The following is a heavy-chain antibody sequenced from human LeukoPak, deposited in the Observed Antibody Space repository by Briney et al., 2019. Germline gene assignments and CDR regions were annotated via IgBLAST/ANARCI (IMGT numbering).Heavy chain of an antibody. V-gene: IGHV3-21*01. CDR2: ISSSSSYI. CDR3: ARTPRPPWAPSDY. J-gene: IGHJ4*02. D-gene: IGHD3-16*01. CDR1: GFTFSCYS. Sequence: GGSLRLSCAASGFTFSCYSMNWVRQAPGKGLEWVSSISSSSSYIYYADSVKGRFTISRDNAKNSLYLQMNSLRAEDAAVYYCARTPRPPWAPSDYWGQGTLVTVSS.